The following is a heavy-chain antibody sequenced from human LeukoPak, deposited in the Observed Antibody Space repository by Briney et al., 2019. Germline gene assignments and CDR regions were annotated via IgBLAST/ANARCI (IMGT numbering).Heavy chain of an antibody. CDR2: ISSGSRTI. CDR1: GFAFSSYS. J-gene: IGHJ4*02. D-gene: IGHD1-20*01. CDR3: VRESITGHRDFDY. Sequence: PGGSLRLSCAASGFAFSSYSMNWVRQAPGRGLEWISYISSGSRTIYYADSVEGRFTISRVNGKNSLYLLLNSLRADDTAVYFCVRESITGHRDFDYWGQGTLITVSS. V-gene: IGHV3-48*01.